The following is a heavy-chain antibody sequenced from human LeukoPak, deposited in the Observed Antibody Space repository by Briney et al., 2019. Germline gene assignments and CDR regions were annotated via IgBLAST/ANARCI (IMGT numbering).Heavy chain of an antibody. CDR3: AKNYNYYGSGTYFAYFDS. CDR1: GFTFSSYW. J-gene: IGHJ4*02. D-gene: IGHD3-10*01. Sequence: GGSLRLSCAASGFTFSSYWMSWVRQAPGKGLEWVANIKQDGSEKYYVDSVKGRFTISRDNAKNSLYLQMNSLRAEDTAVYYCAKNYNYYGSGTYFAYFDSWGQGTLVSVSS. CDR2: IKQDGSEK. V-gene: IGHV3-7*01.